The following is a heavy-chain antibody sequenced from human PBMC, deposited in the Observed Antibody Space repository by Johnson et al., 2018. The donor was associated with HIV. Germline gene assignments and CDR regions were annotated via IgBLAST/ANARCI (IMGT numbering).Heavy chain of an antibody. Sequence: VQLVESGGGFIQPGGSLRLSCAASGFTFDDYAMHWVRQAPGKGLEWVSGISWNSGSIGYADSVKGRFTISRDNAKNSLYLQMNSLRAEDTALYYCAKDSSPYSSGWYGGAFDIWGQGTMVTVSS. D-gene: IGHD6-19*01. CDR1: GFTFDDYA. CDR2: ISWNSGSI. CDR3: AKDSSPYSSGWYGGAFDI. J-gene: IGHJ3*02. V-gene: IGHV3-9*01.